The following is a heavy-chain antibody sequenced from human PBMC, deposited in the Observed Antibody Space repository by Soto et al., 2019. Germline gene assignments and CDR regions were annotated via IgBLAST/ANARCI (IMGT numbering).Heavy chain of an antibody. V-gene: IGHV4-39*01. Sequence: SETLSLTCTVSGGSISSSSYYWGWIRQPPGKGLEWIGSRYYSGSTYYNPSLKSRVTISVDTSKNQFSLKLSSVTAADTYVYYCARQGAGLAAAGFKGERYYYYYGMDVWGQGTTVTVSS. J-gene: IGHJ6*02. CDR1: GGSISSSSYY. CDR3: ARQGAGLAAAGFKGERYYYYYGMDV. D-gene: IGHD6-13*01. CDR2: RYYSGST.